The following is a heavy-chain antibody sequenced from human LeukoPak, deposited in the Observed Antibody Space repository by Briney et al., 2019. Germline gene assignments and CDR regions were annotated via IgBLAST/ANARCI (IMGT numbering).Heavy chain of an antibody. J-gene: IGHJ6*03. D-gene: IGHD5-12*01. CDR2: VYTSGST. Sequence: KSSETLSLTCAASGGSISNYYWSWIRQPAGKGLEWIARVYTSGSTTYNPPLKSRVTMAVDTSKNKFSLKLSSVTAADSAVYYCARDSGYDFLSYYFMDVWGKGTTVTVP. V-gene: IGHV4-4*07. CDR3: ARDSGYDFLSYYFMDV. CDR1: GGSISNYY.